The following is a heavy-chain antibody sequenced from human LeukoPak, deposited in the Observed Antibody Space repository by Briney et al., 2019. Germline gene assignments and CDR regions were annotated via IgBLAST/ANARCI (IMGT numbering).Heavy chain of an antibody. D-gene: IGHD4-17*01. CDR1: GGSFSGYY. V-gene: IGHV4-34*01. CDR2: INHSGST. CDR3: ARARRRPRTVTKGDHFDY. J-gene: IGHJ4*02. Sequence: KTSETLSLTCAVYGGSFSGYYWSWIRQPPGKGLEWIGEINHSGSTNYNPSLKSRVTISVDTSKNQFSLKLSSVTAADTAVYYCARARRRPRTVTKGDHFDYWGQGTLVTVSS.